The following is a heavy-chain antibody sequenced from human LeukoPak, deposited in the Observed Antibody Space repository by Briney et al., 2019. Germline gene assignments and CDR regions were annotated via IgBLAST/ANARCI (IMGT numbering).Heavy chain of an antibody. D-gene: IGHD1-26*01. CDR2: IGGGGEST. V-gene: IGHV3-23*01. Sequence: GGSLRLSCAVSGFTFSGYWMHWVRQAPGKGLEWVSTIGGGGESTFYADSVKDRFTISRDNSKNTVYLQMNSLRAEDTAVYYCAKVLSGSQDYWGQGTLVTVFS. CDR1: GFTFSGYW. J-gene: IGHJ4*02. CDR3: AKVLSGSQDY.